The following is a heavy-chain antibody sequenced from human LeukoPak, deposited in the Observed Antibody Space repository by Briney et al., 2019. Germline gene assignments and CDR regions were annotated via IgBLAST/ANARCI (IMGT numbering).Heavy chain of an antibody. CDR1: GYTFTGYY. V-gene: IGHV1-2*02. CDR2: INPNSGGT. Sequence: EASVKVSCKTSGYTFTGYYLFWVRQAPEQGLEWMGWINPNSGGTNYAQKFQGRVTMTRDTSIRTAYMELSRLTSDDTAVYYCVRLYDWGRLDYWGQGTLVTVSS. J-gene: IGHJ4*02. D-gene: IGHD3-9*01. CDR3: VRLYDWGRLDY.